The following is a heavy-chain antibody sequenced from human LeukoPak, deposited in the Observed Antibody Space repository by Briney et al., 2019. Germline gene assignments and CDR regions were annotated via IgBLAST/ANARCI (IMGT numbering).Heavy chain of an antibody. CDR1: GFTFSSYG. CDR2: ISYDGSNK. V-gene: IGHV3-30*03. J-gene: IGHJ6*02. Sequence: GGSLRLSCAASGFTFSSYGMHWVRQAPGKGLEWVAIISYDGSNKYYADSVKGRFTISRDNSKNTLYLQMNSLRAEDTAVYYCATEDVGWLRLAYYYYGMDVWGQGTTVTVSS. D-gene: IGHD5-12*01. CDR3: ATEDVGWLRLAYYYYGMDV.